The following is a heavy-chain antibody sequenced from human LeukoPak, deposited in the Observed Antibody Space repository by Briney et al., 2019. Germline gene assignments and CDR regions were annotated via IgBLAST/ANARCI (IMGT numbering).Heavy chain of an antibody. CDR2: IYTSGST. CDR3: ARYIWGSYPTFEDY. Sequence: PSETLSLTCTVSGGSISSGSYYWSWIRQPAGKGLEWIGRIYTSGSTNYNPSLKSRVTISVDTSKNQFSLKLSSVIVADTAVYYCARYIWGSYPTFEDYWGQGTLVTVSS. CDR1: GGSISSGSYY. D-gene: IGHD3-16*02. V-gene: IGHV4-61*02. J-gene: IGHJ4*02.